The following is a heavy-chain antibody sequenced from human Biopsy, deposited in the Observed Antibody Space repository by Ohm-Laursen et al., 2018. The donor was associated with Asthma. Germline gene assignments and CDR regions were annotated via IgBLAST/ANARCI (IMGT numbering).Heavy chain of an antibody. CDR3: ARWGSFGFDY. D-gene: IGHD7-27*01. CDR2: IYYSGST. Sequence: TLSLTCTVSGGSMSSSSYYWSWIRQHPGKGLEWIGYIYYSGSTYYNPSLKSRVTISVDTSKNQFSLNLSSVTAADTAVYYCARWGSFGFDYWGQGTLVTVSS. CDR1: GGSMSSSSYY. J-gene: IGHJ4*02. V-gene: IGHV4-31*03.